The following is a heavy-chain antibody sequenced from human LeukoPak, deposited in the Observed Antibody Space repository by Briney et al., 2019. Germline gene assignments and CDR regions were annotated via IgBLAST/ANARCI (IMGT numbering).Heavy chain of an antibody. J-gene: IGHJ3*02. Sequence: GGSLRLSCAASGFSASYNYMTWVHQAPGKGLEWVSSISSTSSYIYYADSVKGRFTISRDNAKNSLYLQMNSLRAEDTAVYYCARAMDTAMVGAFDIWGQGTMVTVSS. CDR1: GFSASYNY. CDR3: ARAMDTAMVGAFDI. CDR2: ISSTSSYI. V-gene: IGHV3-21*04. D-gene: IGHD5-18*01.